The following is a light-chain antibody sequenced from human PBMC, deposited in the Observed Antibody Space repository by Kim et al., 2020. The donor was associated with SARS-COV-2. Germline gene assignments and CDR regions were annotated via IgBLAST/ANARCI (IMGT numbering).Light chain of an antibody. CDR1: QSFSSVY. V-gene: IGKV3-20*01. CDR2: GAS. Sequence: SPGERATLSCRASQSFSSVYLAWYQQKPGQAPRLLLYGASNRDTGIPDRFSGSGSGTDFSLTINSLEPEDFAVYYCQQYRRSPLTFGGGTKVDIK. J-gene: IGKJ4*01. CDR3: QQYRRSPLT.